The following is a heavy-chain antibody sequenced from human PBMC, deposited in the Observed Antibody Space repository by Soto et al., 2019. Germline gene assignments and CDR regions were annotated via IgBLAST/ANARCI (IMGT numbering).Heavy chain of an antibody. Sequence: QVQLVQSGAEVKKPGASVTVSCRSSGDTFNDYYIHWVRQAPGQGLEWMGWINPNGGVTKYAQKFQGWVTMTRGASIRTVYMQLSRLRSDDTAVYYCARESGGATATLDYYDFYLDVWGTGTTVTVSS. D-gene: IGHD5-12*01. CDR2: INPNGGVT. CDR3: ARESGGATATLDYYDFYLDV. CDR1: GDTFNDYY. V-gene: IGHV1-2*04. J-gene: IGHJ6*03.